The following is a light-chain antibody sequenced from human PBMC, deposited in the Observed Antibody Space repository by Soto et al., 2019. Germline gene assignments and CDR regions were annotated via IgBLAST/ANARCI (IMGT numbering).Light chain of an antibody. V-gene: IGLV2-23*01. Sequence: QSALTQPASVSGYLGQSITISCTGTSSDVGSYNLVSWYQQHPGKAPKVMIYEGSKRPSGVSNRFSGSKSGNTASLTISGLQAEDEADYYCCSYARSAIVVFGGGTKLTVL. CDR1: SSDVGSYNL. CDR3: CSYARSAIVV. CDR2: EGS. J-gene: IGLJ2*01.